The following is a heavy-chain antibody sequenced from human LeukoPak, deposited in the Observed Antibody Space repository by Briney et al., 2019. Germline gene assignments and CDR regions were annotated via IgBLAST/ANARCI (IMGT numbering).Heavy chain of an antibody. CDR1: GFTFSSYD. CDR2: ISGSGGST. J-gene: IGHJ4*02. V-gene: IGHV3-23*01. CDR3: AKSISGIAAAGMGAY. Sequence: GGTLRLSCAASGFTFSSYDMSWVRQAPGKGLEWVSAISGSGGSTYYADSVKGRFTISRDNSKNTLYLQMNSLRAEDTAVYYCAKSISGIAAAGMGAYWGQGALVTVSS. D-gene: IGHD6-13*01.